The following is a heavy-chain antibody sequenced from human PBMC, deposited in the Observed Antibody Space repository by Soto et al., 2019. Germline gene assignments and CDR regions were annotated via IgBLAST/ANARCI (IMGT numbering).Heavy chain of an antibody. D-gene: IGHD2-2*01. Sequence: QVQLVQSGAEVKKPGSSVKVSCKASGGTFSSYAISWVRQAPGQGLEWMGGIIPIFGTANYAQKFQGRVTITADEATSTAYMEPRSLRSEDTAVYYCARPVPAAGYYYGMDVWGQGTTVTVSS. CDR1: GGTFSSYA. CDR3: ARPVPAAGYYYGMDV. J-gene: IGHJ6*02. CDR2: IIPIFGTA. V-gene: IGHV1-69*12.